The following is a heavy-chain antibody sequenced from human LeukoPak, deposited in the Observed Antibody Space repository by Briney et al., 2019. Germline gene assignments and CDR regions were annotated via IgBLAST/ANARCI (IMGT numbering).Heavy chain of an antibody. CDR1: GYTFTSYY. V-gene: IGHV1-46*01. J-gene: IGHJ4*02. Sequence: ASVKVSCKASGYTFTSYYIHWVRQAPGQGLEWMGIINPSDGSTSYEQKFQGRVTMTRDTSTSTVYMELSSFRSEDTAVHYCARDWGSLTWIYDYWGQGTLVTVSS. D-gene: IGHD3-16*01. CDR2: INPSDGST. CDR3: ARDWGSLTWIYDY.